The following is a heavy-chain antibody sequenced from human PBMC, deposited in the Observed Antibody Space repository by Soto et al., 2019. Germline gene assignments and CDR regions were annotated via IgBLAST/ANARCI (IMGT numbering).Heavy chain of an antibody. Sequence: QVQLVQSGAEVKKPGSSVKVSCKASGDTFTIFAISWVRQAPGQGLEWMGGIIPTIGTTNYAQRFQGRITSTVDESTGTAYMELSSLKSEDTAVYYCARDLGSGYDPGDYWGQGTLVTVSS. J-gene: IGHJ4*02. V-gene: IGHV1-69*12. D-gene: IGHD5-12*01. CDR2: IIPTIGTT. CDR1: GDTFTIFA. CDR3: ARDLGSGYDPGDY.